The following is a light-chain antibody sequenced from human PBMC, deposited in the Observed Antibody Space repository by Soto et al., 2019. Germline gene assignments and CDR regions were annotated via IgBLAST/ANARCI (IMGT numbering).Light chain of an antibody. CDR1: QDIRGA. V-gene: IGKV1-13*02. Sequence: AIQLTQSPSSLSASVGDRVTITCRASQDIRGALAWYQQKPGKAPKFLIFDVSTLQSGVPSRFSGSGSGTDFTLPISSLQPEDFVTYYCQQFNTYPITFGQGTRLEIK. CDR3: QQFNTYPIT. J-gene: IGKJ5*01. CDR2: DVS.